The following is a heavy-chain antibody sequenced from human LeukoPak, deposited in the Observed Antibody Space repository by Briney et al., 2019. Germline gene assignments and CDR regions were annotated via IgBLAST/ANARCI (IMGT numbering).Heavy chain of an antibody. CDR1: GYTFTSYD. CDR2: MNPNSGNT. V-gene: IGHV1-8*01. Sequence: EASVKVSCKASGYTFTSYDINWGRQATGQGLEWMGWMNPNSGNTGYAQKFQGRVTMTRNTSISTDYMELSSLRSEDTAVYYCARVPQYYYDSSGYYFYYYYYMDVWGKGTTVTISS. CDR3: ARVPQYYYDSSGYYFYYYYYMDV. J-gene: IGHJ6*03. D-gene: IGHD3-22*01.